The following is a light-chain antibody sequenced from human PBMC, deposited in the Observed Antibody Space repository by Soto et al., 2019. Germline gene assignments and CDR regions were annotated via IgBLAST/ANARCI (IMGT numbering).Light chain of an antibody. V-gene: IGKV3-20*01. CDR3: QQYGSSPGT. J-gene: IGKJ2*01. CDR2: GAS. CDR1: XSXXXSY. Sequence: EIVLTQSPGXLSLSPGEXATXXCWASXSXXXSYLAWYQQKPGQAPRLLIYGASSRAAGIPNRFSGSGSGTDFTLTISRLEPEDFAVYYCQQYGSSPGTFGQGTNLEIK.